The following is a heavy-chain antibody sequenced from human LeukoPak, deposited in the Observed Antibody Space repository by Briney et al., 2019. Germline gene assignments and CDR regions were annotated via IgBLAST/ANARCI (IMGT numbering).Heavy chain of an antibody. Sequence: GGSLRLSCAASGFRFSGYAMSWVRQAPGKGLQWVSALSGSADSIYYADSVKGRFTISRDNSKNTLYLQINNPRVEDTAVYYCAKRYYDFPLDYWGQGTLVTVSS. J-gene: IGHJ4*02. CDR3: AKRYYDFPLDY. D-gene: IGHD3-3*01. CDR2: LSGSADSI. CDR1: GFRFSGYA. V-gene: IGHV3-23*01.